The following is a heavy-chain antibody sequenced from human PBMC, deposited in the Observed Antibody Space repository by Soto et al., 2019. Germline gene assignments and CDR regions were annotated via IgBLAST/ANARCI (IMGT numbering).Heavy chain of an antibody. CDR3: TTVRAEEPYGMDV. V-gene: IGHV3-15*01. J-gene: IGHJ6*02. Sequence: GSLRLSCAASGFTFSNAWMSWVRQAPGKGLEWVGRIKSKTDGGTTDYAAPVKGRFTISRDDSKNTLYLQMNSLKTEDTAVYYCTTVRAEEPYGMDVWGQGTTVTVSS. CDR1: GFTFSNAW. CDR2: IKSKTDGGTT.